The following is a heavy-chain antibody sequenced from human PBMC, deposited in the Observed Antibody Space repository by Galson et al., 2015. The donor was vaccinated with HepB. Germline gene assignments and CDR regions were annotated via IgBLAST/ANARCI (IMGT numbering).Heavy chain of an antibody. D-gene: IGHD4-23*01. V-gene: IGHV4-34*01. Sequence: LSLTCAVYGGSFSGYYWSWIRQPPGKGLEWIGEINLSGSTNYNPSLKSRVTISVDTSKNQFSLKLSSVTAADTAVYYCARLEDYGGSDFRYYFDYWGQGTLVTVSS. CDR1: GGSFSGYY. CDR3: ARLEDYGGSDFRYYFDY. CDR2: INLSGST. J-gene: IGHJ4*02.